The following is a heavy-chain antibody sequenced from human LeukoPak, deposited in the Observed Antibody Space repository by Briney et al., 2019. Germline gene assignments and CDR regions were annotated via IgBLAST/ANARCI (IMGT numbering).Heavy chain of an antibody. V-gene: IGHV4-39*07. CDR3: ARGYCSGGSCYSYYYYNYMDV. J-gene: IGHJ6*03. D-gene: IGHD2-15*01. CDR1: GGSISSSSYY. Sequence: NPSETLSLTCTVSGGSISSSSYYWGWIRQPPGKGLEWIGSIHYSGSTNYNPSLKSRVTISVDTSKNQFSLKLSSVTATDTAVYYSARGYCSGGSCYSYYYYNYMDVWGKGTTVTVSS. CDR2: IHYSGST.